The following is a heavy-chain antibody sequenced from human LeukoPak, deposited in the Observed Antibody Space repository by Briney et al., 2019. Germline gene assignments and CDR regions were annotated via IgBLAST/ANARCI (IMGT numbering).Heavy chain of an antibody. J-gene: IGHJ4*02. CDR1: GYTFTGYY. V-gene: IGHV1-2*02. CDR2: INPNSGGA. D-gene: IGHD1-1*01. CDR3: ASWASELAVNFDY. Sequence: ASVKVSCKASGYTFTGYYMHWVRQAPGQGLEWMGWINPNSGGANYAQKFQGRVTMTRDTSISTAYMELSRLRSDDTAVYYCASWASELAVNFDYWGQGTLVTVSS.